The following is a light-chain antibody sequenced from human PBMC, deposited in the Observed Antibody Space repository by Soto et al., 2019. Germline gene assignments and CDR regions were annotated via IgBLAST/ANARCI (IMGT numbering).Light chain of an antibody. CDR3: QSYDSSLSGYV. CDR2: ANN. Sequence: QPVLTQPPSVSGAPGQRVTISCTGSSSSIGAGYDVDWYQQLPGTAPKLLIYANNNRPSGVPDRFSGSKSGTSASLAITGLQAEDEADYYCQSYDSSLSGYVFGTGTKLTVL. CDR1: SSSIGAGYD. J-gene: IGLJ1*01. V-gene: IGLV1-40*01.